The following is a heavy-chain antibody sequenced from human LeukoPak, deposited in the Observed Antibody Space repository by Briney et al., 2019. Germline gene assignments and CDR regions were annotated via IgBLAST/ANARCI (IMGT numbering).Heavy chain of an antibody. V-gene: IGHV4-4*07. J-gene: IGHJ5*02. CDR3: AIYQLLGWFDP. D-gene: IGHD2-2*01. CDR2: IYTSGST. CDR1: GGSISSYY. Sequence: PSETLSLTCTVSGGSISSYYWSWIRQPAGKGLEWNGRIYTSGSTNYNPSLKSRVTMSVDTSKNQFSLKLSSVTAADTAVYYCAIYQLLGWFDPWGQGTLVTVSS.